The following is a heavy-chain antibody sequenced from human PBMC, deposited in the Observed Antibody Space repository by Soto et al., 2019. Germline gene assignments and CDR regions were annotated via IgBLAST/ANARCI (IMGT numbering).Heavy chain of an antibody. CDR3: ARETLSYGSALDV. CDR2: ITWNGGNS. V-gene: IGHV3-43*01. CDR1: GFRFDDYN. D-gene: IGHD3-16*01. Sequence: GGSLRLSCAASGFRFDDYNIHWVRQAPGKGLEWVSLITWNGGNSYYADSVKGRFTISRDGTTESVSLQMTSLKREDTGLYFCARETLSYGSALDVWGQGTTVTVTS. J-gene: IGHJ6*02.